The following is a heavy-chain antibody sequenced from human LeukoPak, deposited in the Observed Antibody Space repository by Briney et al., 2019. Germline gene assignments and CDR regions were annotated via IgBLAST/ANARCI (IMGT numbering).Heavy chain of an antibody. J-gene: IGHJ3*02. Sequence: GGSLRLSCAASGFTFNTYTMNWVRQAPGKGLEWVSYISGSSGIIDYADSVRGRFTISRDNAKNSLYLQMNSLRAEDTAVYYCAISNDAFDIWGQGTMVTVSS. CDR3: AISNDAFDI. V-gene: IGHV3-48*01. CDR2: ISGSSGII. CDR1: GFTFNTYT.